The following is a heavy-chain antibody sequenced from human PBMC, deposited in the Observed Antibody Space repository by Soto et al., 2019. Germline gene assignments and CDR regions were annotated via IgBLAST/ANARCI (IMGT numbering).Heavy chain of an antibody. D-gene: IGHD3-22*01. J-gene: IGHJ6*02. CDR2: IIPIFGTA. CDR1: GGTFSSYA. V-gene: IGHV1-69*13. Sequence: SVKVSCKASGGTFSSYAISWVRQAPGQGLEWMGGIIPIFGTANYAQKFQGRVTITADESTSTAYMELSSLRSEDTAVYYCARAGSVYYDSSGYYPDYYYGMDVWGQGTTVTVSS. CDR3: ARAGSVYYDSSGYYPDYYYGMDV.